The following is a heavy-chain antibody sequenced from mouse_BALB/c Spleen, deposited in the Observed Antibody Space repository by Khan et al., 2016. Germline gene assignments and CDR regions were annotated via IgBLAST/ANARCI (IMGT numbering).Heavy chain of an antibody. V-gene: IGHV14-4*02. Sequence: VQLQQSGAELVRSGASVKLSCTPSGFNIKDYYIHWVKQRPEQGLEWIGWIDPENGDTEYAPKFQGKATMTADTSSNTAYLQLSSLTSEDTAVYYCNAGDNYVVNYAMDYWGQGTSGTVSA. D-gene: IGHD1-3*01. CDR2: IDPENGDT. J-gene: IGHJ4*01. CDR3: NAGDNYVVNYAMDY. CDR1: GFNIKDYY.